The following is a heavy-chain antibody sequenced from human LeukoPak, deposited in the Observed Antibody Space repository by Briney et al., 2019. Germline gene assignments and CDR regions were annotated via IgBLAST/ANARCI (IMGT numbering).Heavy chain of an antibody. J-gene: IGHJ6*03. Sequence: GGSLRLSCAASGFTFSSYGMHWVRQAPGKGLEWVAFIRYDGSNKYYADSVKGRFTISRDNSKNTLYLQMNSLRAEDTAVYYCAKDYSAQLPPPAPTYYYMDVWGKGTTVTVSS. V-gene: IGHV3-30*02. CDR3: AKDYSAQLPPPAPTYYYMDV. CDR1: GFTFSSYG. CDR2: IRYDGSNK. D-gene: IGHD2-2*01.